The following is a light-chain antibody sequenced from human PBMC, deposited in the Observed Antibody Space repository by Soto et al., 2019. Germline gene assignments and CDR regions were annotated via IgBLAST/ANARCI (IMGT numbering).Light chain of an antibody. V-gene: IGKV3-15*01. J-gene: IGKJ1*01. CDR2: GAS. CDR1: ENLNTN. Sequence: TLSVSPGERATLSCRASENLNTNLAWYQQRPGQPPRLLMYGASTRATGVPARFTGSGSGTDFTLTISSLQFEDSAVYFCQQYKNWPPWTFGQGTKVDIK. CDR3: QQYKNWPPWT.